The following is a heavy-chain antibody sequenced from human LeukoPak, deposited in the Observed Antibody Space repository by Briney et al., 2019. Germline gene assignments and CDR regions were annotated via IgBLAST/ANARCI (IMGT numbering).Heavy chain of an antibody. D-gene: IGHD5-18*01. CDR3: ARAAGVTAMVPSFTY. CDR2: ISSSSSYI. Sequence: PGGSLRLSCAASGFTFSSYSMNWVRQAPGEGLEWASSISSSSSYIYYADSVKGRFTISRDNAKNSLYLQMNSLRAEDTAVYYCARAAGVTAMVPSFTYWGRGPRAT. CDR1: GFTFSSYS. J-gene: IGHJ4*02. V-gene: IGHV3-21*04.